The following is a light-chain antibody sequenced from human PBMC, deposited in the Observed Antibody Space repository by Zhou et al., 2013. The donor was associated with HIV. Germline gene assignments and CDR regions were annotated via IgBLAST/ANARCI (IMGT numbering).Light chain of an antibody. Sequence: DVQLTQSPSFLSASVGDTVSITCRASQDISRSLAWYQQKPGNAPKLLIYVASTLERGVPSRFSGSGSGAEFTLTISGLQPEDFATYFCQQYNNLWTFGQGTKLEIK. CDR2: VAS. V-gene: IGKV1-9*01. J-gene: IGKJ1*01. CDR3: QQYNNLWT. CDR1: QDISRS.